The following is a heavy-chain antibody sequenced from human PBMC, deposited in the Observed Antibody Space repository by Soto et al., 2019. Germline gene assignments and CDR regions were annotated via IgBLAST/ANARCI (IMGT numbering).Heavy chain of an antibody. D-gene: IGHD3-16*01. CDR3: AMVDLYVTPTPQDV. CDR2: ISPSTGNT. J-gene: IGHJ6*02. Sequence: QVQLEQSGDEVKKPGASVKVSCKASGYIFVNYGIAWVRQAPGQGLEWLGWISPSTGNTYSATKVQGRLTLTTDTSTSTAFMDLGSLTSADTAVYYCAMVDLYVTPTPQDVWGQGTTVTVSS. CDR1: GYIFVNYG. V-gene: IGHV1-18*01.